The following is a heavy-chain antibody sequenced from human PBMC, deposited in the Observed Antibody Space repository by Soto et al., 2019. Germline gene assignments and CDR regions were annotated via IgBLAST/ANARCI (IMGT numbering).Heavy chain of an antibody. CDR2: ISTDGGGT. D-gene: IGHD3-10*01. V-gene: IGHV3-64*02. J-gene: IGHJ4*02. Sequence: GGSLRLSCAASGFTFSTYAMSWVRQAPGKGLQYVAGISTDGGGTYYTDSVKGRFIISRDNSKSTLYLQMGSLRGEDMAVYYCARYGSGSAYDHWGQGTLVTVSS. CDR3: ARYGSGSAYDH. CDR1: GFTFSTYA.